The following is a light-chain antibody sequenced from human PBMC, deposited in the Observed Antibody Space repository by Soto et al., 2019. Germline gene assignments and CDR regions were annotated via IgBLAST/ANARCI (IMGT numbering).Light chain of an antibody. V-gene: IGKV1-6*01. CDR1: QDIRND. J-gene: IGKJ1*01. Sequence: AIQMTQSPSSLSASVGDRVTITCWASQDIRNDLGWYQEKPRQAPKLLIYAASNLQSGVPSRFSGSGSGTDFTLTISSMQPEDFATYYCLQDYNYPWTFGQGTKVEV. CDR2: AAS. CDR3: LQDYNYPWT.